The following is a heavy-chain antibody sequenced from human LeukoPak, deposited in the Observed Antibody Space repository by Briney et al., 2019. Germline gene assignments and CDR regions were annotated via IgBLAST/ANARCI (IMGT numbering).Heavy chain of an antibody. V-gene: IGHV1-2*02. Sequence: ASVKVPCKASGYTFTGYYMHWVRQAPGQGLEWMGWINPNSGGTNYAQKFQGRVTMTRDTSISTAYMELSRLRSDDTAVYYCARAGGYYYDSSGYYNYWGQGTLVTVSS. CDR2: INPNSGGT. CDR3: ARAGGYYYDSSGYYNY. D-gene: IGHD3-22*01. CDR1: GYTFTGYY. J-gene: IGHJ4*02.